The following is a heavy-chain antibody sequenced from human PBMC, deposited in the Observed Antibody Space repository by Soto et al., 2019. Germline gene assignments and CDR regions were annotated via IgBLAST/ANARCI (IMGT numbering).Heavy chain of an antibody. Sequence: SVKVSCKASGGTFSSYAISWVRQAPGQGLEWMGGIIPIFGTANYAQKFQGRVTITADESTSTAYMELSSLRSEDTAVYYCARVSIFGVVPSYGMDVWGRGTTVTVSS. CDR3: ARVSIFGVVPSYGMDV. CDR1: GGTFSSYA. V-gene: IGHV1-69*13. CDR2: IIPIFGTA. D-gene: IGHD3-3*01. J-gene: IGHJ6*02.